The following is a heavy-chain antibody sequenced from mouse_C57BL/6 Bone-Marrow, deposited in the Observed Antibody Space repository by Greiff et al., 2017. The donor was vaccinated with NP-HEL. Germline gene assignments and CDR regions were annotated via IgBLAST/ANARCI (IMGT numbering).Heavy chain of an antibody. CDR3: AIGHYGNLYAMDY. V-gene: IGHV5-16*01. CDR2: INYDGSST. Sequence: DVQLVESEGGLVQPGSSMKLSCTASGFTFSDYYMAWVRQVPEKGLEWVANINYDGSSTYYLDSLKSRFIISRDNAQNILYLQMSSLKSEDTATYYCAIGHYGNLYAMDYWGQGTSVTVSS. J-gene: IGHJ4*01. D-gene: IGHD2-1*01. CDR1: GFTFSDYY.